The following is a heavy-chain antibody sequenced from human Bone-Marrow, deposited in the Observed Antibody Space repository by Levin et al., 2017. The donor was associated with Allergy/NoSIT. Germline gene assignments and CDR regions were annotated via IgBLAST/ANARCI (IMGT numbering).Heavy chain of an antibody. CDR1: GFTFSSYA. Sequence: GGSLRLSCAASGFTFSSYAMGWVRQAPGKGLEWVSAVSRDADNTYYADSVKGRFTSSRDNSKNTLYLQMNSLTVEDTALYYCARAVGQVVPFDIWGQGTMVTVSS. D-gene: IGHD1-26*01. J-gene: IGHJ3*02. V-gene: IGHV3-23*01. CDR2: VSRDADNT. CDR3: ARAVGQVVPFDI.